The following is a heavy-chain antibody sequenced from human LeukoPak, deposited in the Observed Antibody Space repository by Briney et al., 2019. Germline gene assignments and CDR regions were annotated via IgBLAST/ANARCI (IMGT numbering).Heavy chain of an antibody. D-gene: IGHD3-16*01. V-gene: IGHV4-59*01. CDR3: ARVVGGVGLDY. J-gene: IGHJ4*02. CDR2: IYYTGTT. CDR1: GGSISGYY. Sequence: SETLSLTCTVSGGSISGYYWTWIRQPPGEALEYIGCIYYTGTTNYNPSLNSRVTLSVDTSKNQFALKLSSVTAADTAVYYCARVVGGVGLDYWGQGTLVTVSS.